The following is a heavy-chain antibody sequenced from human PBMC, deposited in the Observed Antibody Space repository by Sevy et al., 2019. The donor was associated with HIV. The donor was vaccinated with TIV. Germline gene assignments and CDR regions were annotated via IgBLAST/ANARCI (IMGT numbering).Heavy chain of an antibody. J-gene: IGHJ2*01. CDR1: GFTFSDYY. CDR2: ISDRGSTI. V-gene: IGHV3-11*01. D-gene: IGHD3-10*01. CDR3: VGEGSLRYFDV. Sequence: GGSLRLSCAASGFTFSDYYMSWIRQAPGRGLEWVSYISDRGSTIYYADSVKGRYTISRDNAKKPLFLQMNSLGAEDTAVDYCVGEGSLRYFDVWGRGTLVTVSS.